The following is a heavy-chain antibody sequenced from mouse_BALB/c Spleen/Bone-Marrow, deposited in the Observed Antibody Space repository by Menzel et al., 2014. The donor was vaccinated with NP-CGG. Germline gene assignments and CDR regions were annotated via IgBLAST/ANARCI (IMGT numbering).Heavy chain of an antibody. D-gene: IGHD1-1*01. V-gene: IGHV14-3*02. CDR2: IDPANGNT. Sequence: VQLQQSGAELVKPGASVKLSCTASGFNIKDTYMYWVKQGPEQGLEWIGRIDPANGNTKYDPKFQGKATITADTSSNTAYLQLSSLTSEDTAVYYCARYRYYGSSYAMDYWGQGTSVTVSS. CDR3: ARYRYYGSSYAMDY. CDR1: GFNIKDTY. J-gene: IGHJ4*01.